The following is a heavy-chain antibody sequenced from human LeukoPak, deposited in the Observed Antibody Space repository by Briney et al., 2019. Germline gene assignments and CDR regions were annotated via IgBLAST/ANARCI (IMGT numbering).Heavy chain of an antibody. V-gene: IGHV3-21*01. D-gene: IGHD5-12*01. J-gene: IGHJ4*02. CDR2: ISSSSGYT. Sequence: GGSLRLSCAASGFTFNIFSMNWVRQAPGKGLEWFSSISSSSGYTYYTDSVKGRFTISRDNAKSSLFLQMNSLRADDTAVYYCARDLGGYDGDYFDYWGQGILVTVSS. CDR3: ARDLGGYDGDYFDY. CDR1: GFTFNIFS.